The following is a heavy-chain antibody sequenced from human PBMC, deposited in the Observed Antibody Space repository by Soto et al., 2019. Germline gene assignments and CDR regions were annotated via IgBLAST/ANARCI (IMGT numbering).Heavy chain of an antibody. CDR3: ARGTYGYSGYDPGFDP. J-gene: IGHJ5*02. V-gene: IGHV4-61*01. CDR2: IYYSGGT. CDR1: GGSVSSGSYY. Sequence: SETLSLTCTVPGGSVSSGSYYWSWIRQPPGKGLEWIGYIYYSGGTNYNPSLKSRVTISVDTSKNQFSLKLSSVTAADTAVYYCARGTYGYSGYDPGFDPWGQGTLVTVSS. D-gene: IGHD5-12*01.